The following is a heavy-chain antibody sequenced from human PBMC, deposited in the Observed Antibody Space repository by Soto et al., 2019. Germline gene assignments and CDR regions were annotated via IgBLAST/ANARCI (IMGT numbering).Heavy chain of an antibody. Sequence: GESLKISCKGSGYSFTSYWIAWVRQMPGKGLEWMGIIYPGDSDTRYSPSFQGQVTISADNSISTAYLQWSSLKASDTAMYYCARIPYGSGWYFDYWGQGTLVTVSS. V-gene: IGHV5-51*01. D-gene: IGHD6-19*01. CDR3: ARIPYGSGWYFDY. CDR2: IYPGDSDT. CDR1: GYSFTSYW. J-gene: IGHJ4*02.